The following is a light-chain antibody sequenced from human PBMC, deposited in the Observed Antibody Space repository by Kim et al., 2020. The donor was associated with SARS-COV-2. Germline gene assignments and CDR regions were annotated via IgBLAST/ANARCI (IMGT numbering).Light chain of an antibody. CDR2: AAS. Sequence: DIQMTQSPSSVSASVGDRITITCRASQNMNSWLAWYQQKPGKAPKLLIYAASSLQSGVPSRFSGSGSGTDFTLTISSLQPEDFATYYSHQANSFPLTFVGGTKVDIK. CDR3: HQANSFPLT. J-gene: IGKJ4*01. V-gene: IGKV1-12*01. CDR1: QNMNSW.